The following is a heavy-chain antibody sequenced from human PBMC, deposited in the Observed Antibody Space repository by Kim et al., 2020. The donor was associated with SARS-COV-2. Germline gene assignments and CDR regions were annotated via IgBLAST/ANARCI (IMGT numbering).Heavy chain of an antibody. CDR3: ARRSSSSLWYFDL. D-gene: IGHD6-6*01. CDR1: GGSISSYY. J-gene: IGHJ2*01. Sequence: SETLSLTCTVSGGSISSYYWSWIRQPPGKGLEWIGFIYYSGSTNHNPSLKSRVTISIDTSENQFSLKLTSVTAADTAVYYCARRSSSSLWYFDLWGRGTLVTVSS. CDR2: IYYSGST. V-gene: IGHV4-59*08.